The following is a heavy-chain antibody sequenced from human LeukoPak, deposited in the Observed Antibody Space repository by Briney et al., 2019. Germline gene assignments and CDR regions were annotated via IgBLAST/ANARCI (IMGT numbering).Heavy chain of an antibody. Sequence: SETLSLTCAVYGGSFSGYYWSWIRQPPGKGLEWIGEINHSGSTNYNPSLKSRVTISVDTSKNQFSLKMTSVTAADTAVYYCARASHDYGDYSHFDYWGQGTLVTVSS. V-gene: IGHV4-34*01. J-gene: IGHJ4*02. CDR3: ARASHDYGDYSHFDY. CDR2: INHSGST. D-gene: IGHD4-17*01. CDR1: GGSFSGYY.